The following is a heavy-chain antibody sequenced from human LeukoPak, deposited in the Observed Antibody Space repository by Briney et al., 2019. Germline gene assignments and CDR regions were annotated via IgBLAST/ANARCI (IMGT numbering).Heavy chain of an antibody. CDR3: ARVGIAARKYYYYYMDV. D-gene: IGHD6-6*01. J-gene: IGHJ6*03. CDR1: GRTFICYA. V-gene: IGHV1-69*05. CDR2: IIPIFGTA. Sequence: AVKVSCKASGRTFICYAISWVRQAPGQGHDWMGGIIPIFGTANFAQKFQARVTITMDESTSTAYMEPSSLRSEDTAVYYCARVGIAARKYYYYYMDVWGKGTTVTVSS.